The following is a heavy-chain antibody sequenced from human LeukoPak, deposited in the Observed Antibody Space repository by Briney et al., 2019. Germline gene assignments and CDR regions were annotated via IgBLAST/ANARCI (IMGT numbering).Heavy chain of an antibody. D-gene: IGHD3-10*01. J-gene: IGHJ4*02. Sequence: ASVKVSCKASGYTFTSYGISWVRQAPGQGLEWMGWISAYNGNTNYAQKLQGRVTMTTDTSTSTAYMELRSLRSDDTAVYYCARESRTYGSGSYGYWGQGTLATVSS. V-gene: IGHV1-18*01. CDR1: GYTFTSYG. CDR2: ISAYNGNT. CDR3: ARESRTYGSGSYGY.